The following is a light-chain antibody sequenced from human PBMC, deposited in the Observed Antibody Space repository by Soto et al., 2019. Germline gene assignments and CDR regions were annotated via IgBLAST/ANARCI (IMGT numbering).Light chain of an antibody. V-gene: IGKV3-15*01. J-gene: IGKJ4*01. CDR3: QQYNNWPPLT. Sequence: EIVMTQSPVTLSVSPGERATLSCRASQSVSINLAWYQQKPGQAPRLLIYGAFTRAAGIPARFSGSGSGTEFTLTISSLQSEDFAVYYCQQYNNWPPLTFGGGTKVEIK. CDR1: QSVSIN. CDR2: GAF.